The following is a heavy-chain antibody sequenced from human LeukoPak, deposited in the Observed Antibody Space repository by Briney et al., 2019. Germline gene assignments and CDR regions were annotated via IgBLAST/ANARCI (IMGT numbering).Heavy chain of an antibody. J-gene: IGHJ4*02. CDR3: AKRQDGSGSYAFDY. D-gene: IGHD3-10*01. Sequence: GGSLRLSCAASGFTFSSYSMNWVLQAPGKGLEWVSYISSSSSTIYYADSVKGRFTISRDNAKNSLYLQMNSLRAEDTAVYYCAKRQDGSGSYAFDYWGQGTLVTVSS. CDR1: GFTFSSYS. V-gene: IGHV3-48*04. CDR2: ISSSSSTI.